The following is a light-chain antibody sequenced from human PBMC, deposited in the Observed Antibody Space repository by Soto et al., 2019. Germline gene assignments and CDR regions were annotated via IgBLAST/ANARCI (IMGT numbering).Light chain of an antibody. J-gene: IGLJ1*01. CDR2: EVS. CDR3: SSYTSSSTLDV. Sequence: QSVLTQPASVSGSPGQSITISCTGTSSDVGGYKYVSWYQQHPGKAPKLMIYEVSNRPSGVSNRFSGSKSGNTASLTISGLQAEDEADYYCSSYTSSSTLDVFGIGTKVTVL. V-gene: IGLV2-14*01. CDR1: SSDVGGYKY.